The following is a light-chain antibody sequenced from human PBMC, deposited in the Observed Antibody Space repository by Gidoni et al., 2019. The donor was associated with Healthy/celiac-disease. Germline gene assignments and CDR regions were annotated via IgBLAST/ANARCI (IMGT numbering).Light chain of an antibody. J-gene: IGKJ1*01. V-gene: IGKV3-15*01. CDR3: QQYNNWPRT. Sequence: EIVMTQSPATLSVSPGERATLSCRASQRVSSNLDWYQQKPGQAHRLLIYGASTRATGIPARFSGSGSGTEFTLTISSLQSEDFAVYYCQQYNNWPRTFGQGTKVEIK. CDR1: QRVSSN. CDR2: GAS.